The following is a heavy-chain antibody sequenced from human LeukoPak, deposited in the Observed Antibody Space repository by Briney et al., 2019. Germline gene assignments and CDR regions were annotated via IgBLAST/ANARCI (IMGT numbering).Heavy chain of an antibody. Sequence: ASVKVSCKASGYTFTSYDINWVRQATGQGLEWMGWMNPNSGNTGYAQKFQGRVTMTRNTSIGTAYMELSSLRSEDTAVYYCARDIVVVVPYGMDVWGQGTTVTVSS. V-gene: IGHV1-8*01. CDR1: GYTFTSYD. D-gene: IGHD2-15*01. J-gene: IGHJ6*02. CDR3: ARDIVVVVPYGMDV. CDR2: MNPNSGNT.